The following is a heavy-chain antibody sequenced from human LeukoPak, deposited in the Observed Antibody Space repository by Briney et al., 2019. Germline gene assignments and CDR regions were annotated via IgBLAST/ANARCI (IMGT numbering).Heavy chain of an antibody. J-gene: IGHJ5*02. Sequence: SETLSLTCTVSGGSISSYYWSWIRQPPGKGLEWIGYIYHSGSTYYNPSLKSRVTISVDRSKNQFSLKLSSVTAADTAVYYCARALWFGELYWFDPWGQGTLVTVSS. CDR2: IYHSGST. CDR3: ARALWFGELYWFDP. D-gene: IGHD3-10*01. CDR1: GGSISSYY. V-gene: IGHV4-59*12.